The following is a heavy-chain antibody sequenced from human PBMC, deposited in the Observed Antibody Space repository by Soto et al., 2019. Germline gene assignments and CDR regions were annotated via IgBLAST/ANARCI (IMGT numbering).Heavy chain of an antibody. J-gene: IGHJ6*02. CDR3: ARDWGLIVVPTVYGMDV. Sequence: QVRLVESGGGLVKPGGSLRLSCAASGFSFSDYYMSWIRQAPGKGLEWISYISVDSTYTNYADSVKGRFTISRDNAKKSLYLHLHSLRDDDTAVHYCARDWGLIVVPTVYGMDVWGQGTPVTVS. D-gene: IGHD2-2*01. CDR2: ISVDSTYT. CDR1: GFSFSDYY. V-gene: IGHV3-11*05.